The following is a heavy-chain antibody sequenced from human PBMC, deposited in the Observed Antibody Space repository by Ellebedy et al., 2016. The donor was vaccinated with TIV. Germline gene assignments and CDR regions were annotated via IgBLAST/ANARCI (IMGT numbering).Heavy chain of an antibody. CDR2: IKSKTDGGTT. J-gene: IGHJ4*02. V-gene: IGHV3-15*07. CDR3: ITDHKWPDYFDY. CDR1: GFTFSNAW. Sequence: GESLKISCAASGFTFSNAWMNSVRQAPGKGLEWVGRIKSKTDGGTTDYAAPVKGRFTISRDDSKNTLYLQMNSLKTEDTAVYYCITDHKWPDYFDYWGQGTLVTVSS. D-gene: IGHD5-12*01.